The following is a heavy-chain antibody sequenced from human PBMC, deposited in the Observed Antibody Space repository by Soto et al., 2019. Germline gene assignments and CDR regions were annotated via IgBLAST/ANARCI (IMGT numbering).Heavy chain of an antibody. CDR2: IYHSGST. CDR3: ASRYGSAIDY. J-gene: IGHJ4*02. V-gene: IGHV4-30-2*01. Sequence: SETLSLTCAVSGGSISSGGYSWSWIRQPPGKGLEWIGYIYHSGSTYYNPSLKSRVTISVDRSKNQFSLKLSSVTAADTAVYYCASRYGSAIDYWGQRTLVTVSS. D-gene: IGHD1-26*01. CDR1: GGSISSGGYS.